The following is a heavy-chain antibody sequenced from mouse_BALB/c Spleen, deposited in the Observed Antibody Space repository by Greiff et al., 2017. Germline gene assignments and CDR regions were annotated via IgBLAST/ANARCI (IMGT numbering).Heavy chain of an antibody. Sequence: VQLQQSGPGLVAPSQSLSITCTVSGFSLTGYGVHWVRQPPGKGLEWLGVIWAGGSTNYNSALMSRLSISKDNSKSQVFLKMNSLQTDDTAMYYCARDQDYRYNYAMDYWGQGTSVTVSS. V-gene: IGHV2-9*02. J-gene: IGHJ4*01. D-gene: IGHD2-14*01. CDR1: GFSLTGYG. CDR2: IWAGGST. CDR3: ARDQDYRYNYAMDY.